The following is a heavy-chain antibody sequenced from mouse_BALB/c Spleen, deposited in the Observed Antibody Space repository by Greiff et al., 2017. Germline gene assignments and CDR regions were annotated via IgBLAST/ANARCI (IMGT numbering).Heavy chain of an antibody. Sequence: QVQLKESGPGLVAPSQSLSITCTVSGFSLTSYGVHWVRQPPGKGLEWLGVIWAGGSTNYNSALMSRLSISKDNSKSQVFLKMNSLQTDDTAMYYCARAGRYDGPTGYAMDYWGQGTSVTVSS. J-gene: IGHJ4*01. CDR2: IWAGGST. V-gene: IGHV2-9*02. CDR1: GFSLTSYG. CDR3: ARAGRYDGPTGYAMDY. D-gene: IGHD2-3*01.